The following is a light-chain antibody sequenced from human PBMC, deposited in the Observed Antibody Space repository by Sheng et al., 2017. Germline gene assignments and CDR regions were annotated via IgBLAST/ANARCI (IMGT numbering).Light chain of an antibody. CDR3: QQYGSSPLYS. V-gene: IGKV3-20*01. Sequence: EIVLTQSPVTLSLSPGERATLSCRASQSVGSSYLAWYQQKPGQSPRLLIYGASSRATGIPDRFSGSGSGTDFTLTISRLEPEDFAVYYCQQYGSSPLYSFGQGTKLEIK. J-gene: IGKJ2*03. CDR2: GAS. CDR1: QSVGSSY.